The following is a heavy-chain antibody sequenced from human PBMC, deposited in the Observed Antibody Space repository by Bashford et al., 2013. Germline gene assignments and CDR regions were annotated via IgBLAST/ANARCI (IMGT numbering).Heavy chain of an antibody. J-gene: IGHJ4*02. V-gene: IGHV3-43*01. Sequence: GGSLRLSCAASGFTFDDYTMHWVRQAPGKGLEWVSLISWDGGSTYYADSVKGRFTISRDNSKNSLYLQMNSLRTEDTALYYCAKGGYSSSWYELDYWGQGTLVTVSS. D-gene: IGHD6-13*01. CDR2: ISWDGGST. CDR3: AKGGYSSSWYELDY. CDR1: GFTFDDYT.